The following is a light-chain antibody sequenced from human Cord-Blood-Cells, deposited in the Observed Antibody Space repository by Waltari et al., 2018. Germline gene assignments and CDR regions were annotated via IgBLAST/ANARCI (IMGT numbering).Light chain of an antibody. CDR2: DVS. CDR1: SSDVGGYNY. V-gene: IGLV2-14*01. J-gene: IGLJ3*02. CDR3: SSYTSSSTLEV. Sequence: QSALTQPASVSGSPGQSITLSCTGTSSDVGGYNYVSLYQQHPGKAPKLMIYDVSNRPPGVSNRFSGSKSGNTASLTISGLQAEDETDYYCSSYTSSSTLEVFGGGTKLTVL.